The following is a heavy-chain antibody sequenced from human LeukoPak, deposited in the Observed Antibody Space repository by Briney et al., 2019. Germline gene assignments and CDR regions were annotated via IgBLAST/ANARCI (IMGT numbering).Heavy chain of an antibody. CDR2: IYPGDSDT. D-gene: IGHD5-24*01. Sequence: GESLKISCEGSGYTFTTYWIGWVRQMPGKGLEWMGIIYPGDSDTRYSPSFQGQVTMSADKSINTVYLQWSSLRASDTAMYYCARLGHGYNYGDYWGQGPLVTVSS. CDR1: GYTFTTYW. CDR3: ARLGHGYNYGDY. J-gene: IGHJ4*02. V-gene: IGHV5-51*01.